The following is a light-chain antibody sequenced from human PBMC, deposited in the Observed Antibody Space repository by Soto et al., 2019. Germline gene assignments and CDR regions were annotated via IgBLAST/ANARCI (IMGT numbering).Light chain of an antibody. V-gene: IGLV2-8*02. CDR2: EVS. Sequence: QSALTQPPSASRSPGQSVTISCTGTSSDVGGYNYVSWYQQHPGKAPKLMSYEVSERPSGVPDRFSGSKSSNTASLTVSGLQAEDEADYYCSSYAGSNNFVFGTGTK. J-gene: IGLJ1*01. CDR3: SSYAGSNNFV. CDR1: SSDVGGYNY.